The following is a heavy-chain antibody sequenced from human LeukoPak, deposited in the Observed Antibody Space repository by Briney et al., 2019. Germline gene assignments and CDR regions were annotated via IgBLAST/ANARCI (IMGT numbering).Heavy chain of an antibody. CDR2: INHSGST. CDR1: GGSFSGYY. CDR3: ARVRPRITMVRGVLTSAPDY. V-gene: IGHV4-34*01. Sequence: SETLSLTCAVYGGSFSGYYWSWIRQPPGKGLEWIGEINHSGSTNYSPSLKSRVTISVDTSKNQFSLKLSSVTAADTAVYYCARVRPRITMVRGVLTSAPDYWGQGTLVTVSS. J-gene: IGHJ4*02. D-gene: IGHD3-10*01.